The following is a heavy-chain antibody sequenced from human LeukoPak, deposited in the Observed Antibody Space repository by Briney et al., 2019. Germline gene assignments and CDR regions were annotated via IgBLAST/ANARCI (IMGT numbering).Heavy chain of an antibody. CDR1: GYTFTSYG. CDR2: ISAYNGNT. Sequence: ASVKVSCKASGYTFTSYGISWVRQAPGQGLEWMGWISAYNGNTNYAQKLQGRVTITADESTSTAYMELSSLRSEDTAVYYCARGLGTWDHGDYWGQGTLVTVSS. V-gene: IGHV1-18*01. CDR3: ARGLGTWDHGDY. D-gene: IGHD1-1*01. J-gene: IGHJ4*02.